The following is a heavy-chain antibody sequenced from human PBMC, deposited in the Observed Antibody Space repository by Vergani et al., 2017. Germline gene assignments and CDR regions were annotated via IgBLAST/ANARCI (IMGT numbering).Heavy chain of an antibody. D-gene: IGHD3-22*01. V-gene: IGHV3-73*02. CDR1: GFTFSGSA. CDR3: AKGPSYYDSSGYEPFDY. Sequence: EVQLVESGGGLVQPGGSLKLSCAASGFTFSGSAMHWVRQASGKGLEWVGRIRSKANSYATAYAASVKGRFTISRDDSKNTLYLQMNSLRAEDTAVYYCAKGPSYYDSSGYEPFDYWGQGTLVTVSS. J-gene: IGHJ4*02. CDR2: IRSKANSYAT.